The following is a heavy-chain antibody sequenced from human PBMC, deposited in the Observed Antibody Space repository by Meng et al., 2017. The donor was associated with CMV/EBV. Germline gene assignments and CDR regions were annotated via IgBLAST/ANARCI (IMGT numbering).Heavy chain of an antibody. CDR1: GGSFSGYY. D-gene: IGHD2-2*01. V-gene: IGHV4-34*01. CDR3: ARGHIVVVPAATGYYYYGMDV. Sequence: SETLSLTCAVYGGSFSGYYWSWIRQPPGKGLEWMGEINHSGSTNYNPSLKIRVAISVDTSKNQFSLKLSSVTAADTAVYYCARGHIVVVPAATGYYYYGMDVWGQGTTVTVSS. J-gene: IGHJ6*02. CDR2: INHSGST.